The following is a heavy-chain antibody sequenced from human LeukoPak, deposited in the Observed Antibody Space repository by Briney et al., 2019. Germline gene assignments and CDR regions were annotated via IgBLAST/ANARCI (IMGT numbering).Heavy chain of an antibody. V-gene: IGHV5-51*01. CDR3: ARAHTYDYVWGSFRFDAFDL. CDR1: GYSFTSYW. J-gene: IGHJ3*01. D-gene: IGHD3-16*02. CDR2: MNPGDSDT. Sequence: GESLKISCQGSGYSFTSYWIGWVRQMPGKGLEWMASMNPGDSDTRHSPSFQGQATISVDTSISTAYLQWSSLKASDTAMYYCARAHTYDYVWGSFRFDAFDLWGQGTMVTVSS.